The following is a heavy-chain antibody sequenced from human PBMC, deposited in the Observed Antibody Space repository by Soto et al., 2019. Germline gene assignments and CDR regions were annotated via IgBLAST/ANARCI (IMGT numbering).Heavy chain of an antibody. CDR3: ARERDSFDY. Sequence: QVQLVQSGAEVTEPGASVKVSCKTSGFTFTLHYIHWVRQAPGQGLEWVGMVNAGDGSATYAREFRDKVSMTWDTSTSTVYLDLNSLKSDDTAIYYCARERDSFDYWGQGTLVSVSP. J-gene: IGHJ4*02. CDR2: VNAGDGSA. D-gene: IGHD3-22*01. CDR1: GFTFTLHY. V-gene: IGHV1-46*01.